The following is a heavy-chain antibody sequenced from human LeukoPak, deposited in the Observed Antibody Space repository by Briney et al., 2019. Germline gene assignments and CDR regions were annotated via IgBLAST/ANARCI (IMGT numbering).Heavy chain of an antibody. CDR1: GFTFSSYA. D-gene: IGHD2-2*01. V-gene: IGHV3-23*01. Sequence: GGSLRLSCAASGFTFSSYAMSWVRQAPGKGLEWVSAISGSGGSTYYADSVKGRFTISRDNSKNTLYLQMNSLRAEDTAVYYCAKEYCSSTSCYVIFDYWGQGTLVTVSS. J-gene: IGHJ4*02. CDR2: ISGSGGST. CDR3: AKEYCSSTSCYVIFDY.